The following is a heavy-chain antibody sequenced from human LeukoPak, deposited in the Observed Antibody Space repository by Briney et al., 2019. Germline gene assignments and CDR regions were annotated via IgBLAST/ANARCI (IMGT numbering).Heavy chain of an antibody. V-gene: IGHV3-23*01. J-gene: IGHJ5*02. D-gene: IGHD2-21*02. CDR2: ISGSGGST. CDR1: GFTFSSYA. CDR3: ARAARHCGGDCYTMYNWFDP. Sequence: TGGSLRLSCAASGFTFSSYAMSWVRQAPGKGLEWASAISGSGGSTYYADSVKGRFTISRDNSKNTLYLQMNSLRAKDTAVYYCARAARHCGGDCYTMYNWFDPWGQGTLVTVSS.